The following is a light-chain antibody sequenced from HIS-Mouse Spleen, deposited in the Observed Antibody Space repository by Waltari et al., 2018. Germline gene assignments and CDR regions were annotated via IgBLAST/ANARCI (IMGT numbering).Light chain of an antibody. Sequence: DIVMTQSPLSLPVTPGEPASISCRSSRSLLHSNGYNYLDWYLQKPWQSPQLLIYLGFNRAAGCLKRFSVSGSGTDFTRKIIRVEAEDVGVYYCMQALQSPITFGQVTRQESK. CDR3: MQALQSPIT. CDR2: LGF. CDR1: RSLLHSNGYNY. V-gene: IGKV2-28*01. J-gene: IGKJ5*01.